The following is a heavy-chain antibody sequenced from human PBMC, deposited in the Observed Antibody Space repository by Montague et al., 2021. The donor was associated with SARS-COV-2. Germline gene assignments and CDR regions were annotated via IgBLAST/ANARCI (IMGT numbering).Heavy chain of an antibody. CDR2: SDHSGTT. V-gene: IGHV4-38-2*02. D-gene: IGHD4/OR15-4a*01. J-gene: IGHJ4*02. CDR1: GGSVSSGSY. Sequence: SETLSLTCTVSGGSVSSGSYWGWIRQPPGKGLEWIGTSDHSGTTYYSPSLKSRVTLSLDTSKNQFSLNLDSVTASDTAMYYCARVISAVAGANFYFDYWGQGTLVTVSS. CDR3: ARVISAVAGANFYFDY.